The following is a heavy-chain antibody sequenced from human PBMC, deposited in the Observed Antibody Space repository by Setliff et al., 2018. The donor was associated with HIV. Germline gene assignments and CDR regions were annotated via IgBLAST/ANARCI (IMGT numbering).Heavy chain of an antibody. V-gene: IGHV1-46*01. D-gene: IGHD6-6*01. CDR3: ARDPAPSSSASYFQH. CDR2: INPSSGST. Sequence: ASVKVSCKASGYTFTSYYMHWVRQAPGQGLEWMGIINPSSGSTTHAQKFQGRVTMTRDTSTSTVYMELSSLRSEDTAVYYCARDPAPSSSASYFQHWGQGTLVTVSS. CDR1: GYTFTSYY. J-gene: IGHJ1*01.